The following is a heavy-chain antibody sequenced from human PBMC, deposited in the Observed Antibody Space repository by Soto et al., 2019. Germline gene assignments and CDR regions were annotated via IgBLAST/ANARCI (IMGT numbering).Heavy chain of an antibody. Sequence: QNPGKGLEWIGYIYYSGRTNYNPSLKSRVTISIDTSKNQFSLKLTSATAADTAVYYCSRDVDFGEEDVWGQGTTVTVS. J-gene: IGHJ6*02. CDR3: SRDVDFGEEDV. D-gene: IGHD4-17*01. V-gene: IGHV4-59*01. CDR2: IYYSGRT.